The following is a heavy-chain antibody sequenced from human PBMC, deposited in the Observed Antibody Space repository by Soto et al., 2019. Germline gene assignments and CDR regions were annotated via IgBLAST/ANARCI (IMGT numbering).Heavy chain of an antibody. CDR2: IWNGRNSE. Sequence: QVQLVESGGGVVQPGRSLRLSCAASGFTFSTFGMHWVRQSPGKGLEWVAVIWNGRNSEDYADSVKGRFTISRDNSKNTLYLHMNSLISEDTAIYYCVTERTNYEFDYWGQGILVTVSS. CDR3: VTERTNYEFDY. D-gene: IGHD1-7*01. V-gene: IGHV3-33*01. J-gene: IGHJ4*02. CDR1: GFTFSTFG.